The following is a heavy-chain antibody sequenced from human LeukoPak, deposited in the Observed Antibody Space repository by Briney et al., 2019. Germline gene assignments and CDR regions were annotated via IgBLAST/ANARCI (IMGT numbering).Heavy chain of an antibody. J-gene: IGHJ4*02. Sequence: ASVEVSCKASGYTFSSYYMYWVRQAPGQGLEWMGIINPSGTTGYAQKFQGRVTMTGDTSTSTVYMELSSLRSDDTAVYYCAPSTDYWGQGTLVTVSS. CDR1: GYTFSSYY. CDR3: APSTDY. V-gene: IGHV1-46*01. CDR2: INPSGTT.